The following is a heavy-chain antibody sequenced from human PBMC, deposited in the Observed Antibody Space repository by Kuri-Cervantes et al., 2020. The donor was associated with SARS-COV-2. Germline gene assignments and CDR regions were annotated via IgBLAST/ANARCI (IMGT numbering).Heavy chain of an antibody. J-gene: IGHJ4*02. D-gene: IGHD4-17*01. CDR2: IYPGDSDT. CDR1: GYTFTNYW. V-gene: IGHV5-51*01. CDR3: ASRGTTAPAGNY. Sequence: KVSCKASGYTFTNYWNGWVRQMPGRGLAWVGIIYPGDSDTRYSPSFQGQVTISADKSITTAYLQWSSLKASDTAIYYCASRGTTAPAGNYWGQGTLVTVSS.